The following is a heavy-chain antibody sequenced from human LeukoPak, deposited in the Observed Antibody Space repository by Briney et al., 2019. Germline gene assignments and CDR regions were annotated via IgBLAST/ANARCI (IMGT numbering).Heavy chain of an antibody. V-gene: IGHV1-69*02. CDR2: IIPIIGIT. J-gene: IGHJ4*02. CDR1: GDTFSSYT. CDR3: ARGPSYYYDSSGYQDY. Sequence: SVKVSCKASGDTFSSYTISWVRQAPGQGLEWMGRIIPIIGITNYAKKFQGRVTITADKAISTAYMELSSLRSEATAVYYGARGPSYYYDSSGYQDYWGQGTLVSVSS. D-gene: IGHD3-22*01.